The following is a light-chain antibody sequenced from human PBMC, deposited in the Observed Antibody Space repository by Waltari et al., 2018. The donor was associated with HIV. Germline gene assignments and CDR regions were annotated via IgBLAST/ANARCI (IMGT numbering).Light chain of an antibody. CDR3: QQASFFPLT. CDR2: YAS. J-gene: IGKJ3*01. CDR1: QDISNS. Sequence: DIQMTQSPSSVSGSVGDRVTLNCRASQDISNSLAWYQQRPGKAPKLLIYYASNLQTGVPSRFSGSGSGTGFTLTISSLQPEDFATYYCQQASFFPLTFGPGTKVEVK. V-gene: IGKV1-12*01.